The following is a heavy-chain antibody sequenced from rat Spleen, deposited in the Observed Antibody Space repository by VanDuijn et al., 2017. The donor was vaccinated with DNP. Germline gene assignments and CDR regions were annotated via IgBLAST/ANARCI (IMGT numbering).Heavy chain of an antibody. Sequence: QVQLKESGPGLVQPSQTLSLACTVSGFSLTSHHVHWVRQPSGKGLEWMGIIGTGGTTEYNPILKSRLSISRDTSKSQVFLRMNSLQSEDIATYYCVRGNNGGYDYWGQGVMVTVSS. CDR2: IGTGGTT. CDR3: VRGNNGGYDY. CDR1: GFSLTSHH. D-gene: IGHD1-11*01. J-gene: IGHJ2*01. V-gene: IGHV2-30*01.